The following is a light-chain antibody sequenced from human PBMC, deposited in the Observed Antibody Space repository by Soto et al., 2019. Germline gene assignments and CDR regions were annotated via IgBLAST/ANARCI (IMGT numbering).Light chain of an antibody. CDR2: AAS. CDR3: QQTNSFPYT. J-gene: IGKJ2*01. CDR1: QGITNW. Sequence: DIQMTQSPSSVSASVGDRATITCRASQGITNWLAWYQQKPGKAPNLLIFAASSLQGAVPSRFSGRGSGTDFTLTISSLQPEDFATYYCQQTNSFPYTFGQGTKVDIK. V-gene: IGKV1D-12*01.